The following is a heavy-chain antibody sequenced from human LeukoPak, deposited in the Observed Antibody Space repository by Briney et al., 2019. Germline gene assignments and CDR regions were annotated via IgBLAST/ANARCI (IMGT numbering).Heavy chain of an antibody. CDR2: ISPYNGNR. Sequence: ASVKVSCKASGYTFTTYGITWVRQAPGQGLEWMGWISPYNGNRNYAQKFQGRVTMTTDPSTNTAHLELRNLRSDDMAVYYCTKSGRECITSCHSWADFWGQGSQVTVAS. V-gene: IGHV1-18*03. D-gene: IGHD2-2*01. CDR1: GYTFTTYG. CDR3: TKSGRECITSCHSWADF. J-gene: IGHJ4*02.